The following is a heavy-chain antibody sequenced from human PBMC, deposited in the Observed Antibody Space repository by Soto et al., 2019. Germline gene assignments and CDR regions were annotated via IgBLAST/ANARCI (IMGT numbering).Heavy chain of an antibody. CDR3: ARERDNYYDSSGDYYYYGMDV. CDR1: GFTFSSYS. CDR2: ISSSSSTI. Sequence: PGGSLRLSCAASGFTFSSYSMNWVRQAPGKGLEWVSYISSSSSTIYYADSVKGRFTISRDNAKNSLYLQMNSLRDEDTAVYYCARERDNYYDSSGDYYYYGMDVWGQGTTVTV. V-gene: IGHV3-48*02. D-gene: IGHD3-22*01. J-gene: IGHJ6*02.